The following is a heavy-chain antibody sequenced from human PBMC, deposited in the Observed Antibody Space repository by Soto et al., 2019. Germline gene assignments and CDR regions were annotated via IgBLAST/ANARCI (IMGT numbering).Heavy chain of an antibody. Sequence: EVHLVESGGGLVHPGGSLRLSCAASGFTFSTYPMTWVRQAPGKGLECISYISHSGTTTHYADSVRGRFTVSRDNAKNSLDLQMSSLRDEDTAVYYCARVDSGSGGDYWGQGTLVTVSS. CDR3: ARVDSGSGGDY. CDR1: GFTFSTYP. V-gene: IGHV3-48*02. J-gene: IGHJ4*02. CDR2: ISHSGTTT. D-gene: IGHD3-10*01.